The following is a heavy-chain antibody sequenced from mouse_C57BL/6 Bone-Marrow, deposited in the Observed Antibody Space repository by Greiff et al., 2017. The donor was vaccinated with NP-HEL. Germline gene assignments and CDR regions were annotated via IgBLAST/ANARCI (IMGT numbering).Heavy chain of an antibody. CDR2: IDPSDSYT. V-gene: IGHV1-69*01. Sequence: VQLQQPGAELVMPGASVKLSCKASGYTFTSYWMHWVKQRPGQGLEWIGEIDPSDSYTNYNQKFKGKSTLTVDKSSRTAYMQLSSLTSEDSAVYYCATKGVVGDYWGQGTTLTVSS. CDR3: ATKGVVGDY. J-gene: IGHJ2*01. D-gene: IGHD1-1*01. CDR1: GYTFTSYW.